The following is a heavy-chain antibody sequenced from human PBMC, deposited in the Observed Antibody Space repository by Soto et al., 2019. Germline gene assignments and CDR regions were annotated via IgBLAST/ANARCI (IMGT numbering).Heavy chain of an antibody. D-gene: IGHD3-10*01. J-gene: IGHJ4*02. V-gene: IGHV4-31*03. Sequence: QVQLQESGPGLVKPSQTLSLTCTVSGGSISSGGYYWSWIRQHPGKGLEWIGYIYYSGSTYYNPSHKSRVTISVDTSKNQFSLKLSSVTAADTAVYYCARDTLSTYYYCSGSSQEYYFDYWGQGTLVTVAS. CDR1: GGSISSGGYY. CDR2: IYYSGST. CDR3: ARDTLSTYYYCSGSSQEYYFDY.